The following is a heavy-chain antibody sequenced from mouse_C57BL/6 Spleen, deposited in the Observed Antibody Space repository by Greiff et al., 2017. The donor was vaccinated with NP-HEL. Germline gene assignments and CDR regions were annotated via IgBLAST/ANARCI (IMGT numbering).Heavy chain of an antibody. CDR3: AREGLYSNYFDY. V-gene: IGHV1-22*01. CDR2: INPNNGGT. J-gene: IGHJ2*01. D-gene: IGHD2-5*01. CDR1: GYTFTDYN. Sequence: VQLKESGPELVKPGASVKMSCKASGYTFTDYNMHWVKQSHGKSLEWIGYINPNNGGTSYNQKFKGKATLTVNKSSSTAYMELRSLTSEDSAVYYCAREGLYSNYFDYWGQGTTLTVSS.